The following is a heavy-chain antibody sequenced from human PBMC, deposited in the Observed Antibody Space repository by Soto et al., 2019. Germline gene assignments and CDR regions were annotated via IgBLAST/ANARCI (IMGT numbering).Heavy chain of an antibody. Sequence: QITLKESGPTLVKSTQTLTLTCTFSGFSLSSSGVGVGWIRQPPGKALEWLALIHWDDDKHFSPSLNPRLAITKDTSKNQVVLIMTNVDPVDTATYYCAHSLWVFDYWGQGILVTVSS. D-gene: IGHD7-27*01. CDR3: AHSLWVFDY. CDR2: IHWDDDK. J-gene: IGHJ4*02. V-gene: IGHV2-5*02. CDR1: GFSLSSSGVG.